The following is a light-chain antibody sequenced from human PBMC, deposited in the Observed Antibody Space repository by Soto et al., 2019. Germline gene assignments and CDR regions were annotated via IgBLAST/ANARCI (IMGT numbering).Light chain of an antibody. J-gene: IGKJ1*01. CDR1: QGISTY. Sequence: DIQMTQSPSSLSASVGDRVTITCRASQGISTYLNWYLQKPGKAPKLLIYAASSLQSGVPSRCSGSGSETDFTLTISSLQPEDFATYYCQQSYSTTWTFGQGPKVEIQ. CDR2: AAS. CDR3: QQSYSTTWT. V-gene: IGKV1-39*01.